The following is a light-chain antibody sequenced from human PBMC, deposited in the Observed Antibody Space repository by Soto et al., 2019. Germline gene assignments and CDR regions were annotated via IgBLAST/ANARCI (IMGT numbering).Light chain of an antibody. Sequence: IVLTQSPGTLSLSPGERATLSCRASQSVPRSYLAWYQQRPGQAPRLLIYGTSSRAAGIPDRFSGSGSGTDFTLTISRLEPEDFAVFYCQQYGISITFGQGTLLEV. V-gene: IGKV3-20*01. CDR1: QSVPRSY. CDR3: QQYGISIT. CDR2: GTS. J-gene: IGKJ5*01.